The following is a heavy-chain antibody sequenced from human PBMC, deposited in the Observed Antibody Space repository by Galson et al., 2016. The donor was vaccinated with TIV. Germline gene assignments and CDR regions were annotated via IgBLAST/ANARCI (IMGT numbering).Heavy chain of an antibody. CDR1: GFSFGDYA. V-gene: IGHV3-49*04. CDR2: IRDKAYGGTA. D-gene: IGHD2-8*01. J-gene: IGHJ4*02. Sequence: LRLSCAGSGFSFGDYAVTWVRQAPGKGLEWVGFIRDKAYGGTADYAASVKGRFTISRDDSKNIAYLQMNSLKTADTAVYFCTRDKTRDVILLPTVMNDAWGQGTLVTVSS. CDR3: TRDKTRDVILLPTVMNDA.